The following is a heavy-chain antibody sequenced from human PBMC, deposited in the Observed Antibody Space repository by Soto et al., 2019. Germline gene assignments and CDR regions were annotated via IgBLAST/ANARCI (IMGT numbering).Heavy chain of an antibody. CDR1: GYTFTSYD. D-gene: IGHD5-18*01. CDR3: ARASGYSYDDYYYGMDV. Sequence: ASVKVSCKASGYTFTSYDINWVRQATGQGLEWMGWMNPNSGNTGYAQKFQGRVTMTRNTSISTAYMELSSLRSEDTAVYYCARASGYSYDDYYYGMDVWGQGTTVTVSS. CDR2: MNPNSGNT. V-gene: IGHV1-8*01. J-gene: IGHJ6*02.